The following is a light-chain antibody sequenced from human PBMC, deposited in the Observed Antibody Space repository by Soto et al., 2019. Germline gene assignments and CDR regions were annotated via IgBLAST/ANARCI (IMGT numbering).Light chain of an antibody. CDR2: NNN. CDR3: SVWDDSLDGWV. Sequence: QSVLTQPPSASGTPGQRVTISCSGSNSNIGSHTVNWYQQFPGTAPKLLMYNNNQRPSGVPGRFSGSKSGTSASLAISGLQSEDEADYYCSVWDDSLDGWVFGGGTKLTVL. J-gene: IGLJ3*02. CDR1: NSNIGSHT. V-gene: IGLV1-44*01.